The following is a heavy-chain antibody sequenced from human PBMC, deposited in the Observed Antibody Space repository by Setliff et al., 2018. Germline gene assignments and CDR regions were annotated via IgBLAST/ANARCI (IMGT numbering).Heavy chain of an antibody. V-gene: IGHV4-59*01. D-gene: IGHD3-16*01. Sequence: SETLSLTCNVSGVSISSYYWSWIRQAPGKGLESLGYIQNSGGINYNPSLKSRVTISVDTSTNQFSLKLTSVTAADTAVYYCARDYQGGWFAPWGQGIMVTVSS. J-gene: IGHJ5*02. CDR1: GVSISSYY. CDR3: ARDYQGGWFAP. CDR2: IQNSGGI.